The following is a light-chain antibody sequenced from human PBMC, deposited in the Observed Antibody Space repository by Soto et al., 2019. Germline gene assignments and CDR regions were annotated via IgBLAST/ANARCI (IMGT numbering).Light chain of an antibody. CDR3: AAYDDSLKEV. V-gene: IGLV1-44*01. Sequence: QLVLTQPPSAYGTPGQRVTISCSGSTSNVGNNAVHWYQQLPGTAPKLLIHNNNQRPSGVPDRFSGSKSGTSASLAISGLQSEDEADYYCAAYDDSLKEVFGGGTKLTVL. J-gene: IGLJ3*02. CDR2: NNN. CDR1: TSNVGNNA.